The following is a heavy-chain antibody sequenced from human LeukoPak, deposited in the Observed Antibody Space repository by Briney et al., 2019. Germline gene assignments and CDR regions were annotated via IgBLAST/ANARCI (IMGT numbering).Heavy chain of an antibody. Sequence: GGSLRLSCEGSGFSFSSYWMTWVRQLPGKGPEWVANIGQDESERYFADSVKGRFTISRDNAKKSVYLHMSSLRAEDTALYYCARLSAYYYGSYFYYYMDVWGKGTTVTVSS. D-gene: IGHD3-10*01. CDR1: GFSFSSYW. CDR3: ARLSAYYYGSYFYYYMDV. CDR2: IGQDESER. J-gene: IGHJ6*03. V-gene: IGHV3-7*01.